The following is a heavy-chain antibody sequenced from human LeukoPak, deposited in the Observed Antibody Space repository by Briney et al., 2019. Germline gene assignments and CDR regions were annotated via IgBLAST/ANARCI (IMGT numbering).Heavy chain of an antibody. Sequence: ASVKVSCKASGGTFSSYAISWVRQAPGQGLEWMGGIIPIFGTANYAQKFQGRVTITTDESTSTAYMEPSSLRSEDTAVYYCARGRELLPLDYWGQGTLVTVSS. V-gene: IGHV1-69*05. CDR1: GGTFSSYA. CDR3: ARGRELLPLDY. CDR2: IIPIFGTA. D-gene: IGHD1-26*01. J-gene: IGHJ4*02.